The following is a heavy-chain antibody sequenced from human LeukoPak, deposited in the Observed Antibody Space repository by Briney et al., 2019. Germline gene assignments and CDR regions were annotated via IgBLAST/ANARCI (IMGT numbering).Heavy chain of an antibody. CDR2: IYYSGST. J-gene: IGHJ4*02. D-gene: IGHD2-21*02. V-gene: IGHV4-39*07. CDR1: GVSISNSSYY. CDR3: ARDSVVVTAIYY. Sequence: SETLSLTCTVSGVSISNSSYYWGWIRQPPGKGLEWIGSIYYSGSTYYNPSLKSRVTISVDTSKNQFSLKLSSVTAADTAVYYCARDSVVVTAIYYWGQGTLVTVSS.